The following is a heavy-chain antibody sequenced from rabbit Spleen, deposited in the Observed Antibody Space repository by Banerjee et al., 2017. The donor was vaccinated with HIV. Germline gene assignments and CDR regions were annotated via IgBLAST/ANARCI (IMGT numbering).Heavy chain of an antibody. CDR3: ARETSSGWGVVSYYFNF. V-gene: IGHV1S40*01. CDR1: GFSFSSRYY. J-gene: IGHJ4*01. CDR2: IDAGSSGDT. D-gene: IGHD4-1*01. Sequence: QSLEESGGDLVKPGASLTLTCTASGFSFSSRYYMNWVRQAPGKGLEWIACIDAGSSGDTYYASWAKGRFTISKTSSTTVTLQMTSLTAADTATYFCARETSSGWGVVSYYFNFWGPGTLVTVS.